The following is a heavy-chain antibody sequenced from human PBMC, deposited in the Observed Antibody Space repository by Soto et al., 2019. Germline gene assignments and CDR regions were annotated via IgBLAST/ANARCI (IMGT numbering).Heavy chain of an antibody. CDR1: GYSISSGYY. Sequence: PSATLSLTCAVSGYSISSGYYWGWIRQHPWKGLEWIGNFYHSKIPYYNPSLKSRVTISADTSKNQFSLRLTSVTAADTAVYYCARVGDYYDTNGYYDSWGQGTLVTVSS. V-gene: IGHV4-38-2*01. J-gene: IGHJ4*02. CDR3: ARVGDYYDTNGYYDS. D-gene: IGHD3-22*01. CDR2: FYHSKIP.